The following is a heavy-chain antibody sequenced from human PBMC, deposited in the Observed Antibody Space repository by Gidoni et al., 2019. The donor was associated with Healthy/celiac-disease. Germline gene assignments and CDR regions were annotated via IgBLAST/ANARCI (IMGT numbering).Heavy chain of an antibody. CDR1: GGSFRGYY. Sequence: QVQLQQWGAGLLKPSETLSLTCAVYGGSFRGYYWSWIRQPPGKGLEWIGEINHSGSTNYNPSLKSRVTISVDTSKNQFFLKLSSVTAADTAVYYCARSMGYYVWGRLLFGYWGQGTLVTVSS. CDR3: ARSMGYYVWGRLLFGY. D-gene: IGHD3-16*01. J-gene: IGHJ4*02. CDR2: INHSGST. V-gene: IGHV4-34*01.